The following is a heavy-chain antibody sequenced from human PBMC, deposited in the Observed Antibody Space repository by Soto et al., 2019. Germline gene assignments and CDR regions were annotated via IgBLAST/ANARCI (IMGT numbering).Heavy chain of an antibody. J-gene: IGHJ6*02. CDR3: ARDRLRYNWNDFPYYYYGMDV. V-gene: IGHV3-30-3*01. Sequence: QVQLVESGGGVVQPGRSLRLSCAASGFTFSSYAMHWVRQAPGKGLEWVAVISYDGSNKYYADSVKGRFTISRDHSQNTLDMQMNSLRAEDTAVYYCARDRLRYNWNDFPYYYYGMDVWGQGTKVTVSS. CDR1: GFTFSSYA. D-gene: IGHD1-1*01. CDR2: ISYDGSNK.